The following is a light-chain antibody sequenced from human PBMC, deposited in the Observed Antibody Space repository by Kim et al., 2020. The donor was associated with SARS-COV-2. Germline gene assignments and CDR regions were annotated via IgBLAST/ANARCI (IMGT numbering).Light chain of an antibody. Sequence: ASEGDRVTITCRASQGINNYLAWDQQRPGKVPKLLIYAASTLQSGVPSRFSGSGFGTDFTLTISSLQPEDGATYYCLQHNSYPITFGQGTRLEIK. J-gene: IGKJ5*01. CDR3: LQHNSYPIT. V-gene: IGKV1-27*01. CDR2: AAS. CDR1: QGINNY.